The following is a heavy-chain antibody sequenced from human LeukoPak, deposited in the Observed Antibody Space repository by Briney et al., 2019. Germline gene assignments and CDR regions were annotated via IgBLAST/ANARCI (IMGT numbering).Heavy chain of an antibody. CDR1: GFTFSSYA. CDR2: ISGSGGST. D-gene: IGHD4-17*01. V-gene: IGHV3-23*01. J-gene: IGHJ4*02. Sequence: PGGSLRLSCAASGFTFSSYAMSWVRQAPGKGLEWVSAISGSGGSTYYADSVKGRFTISRDNAKNSLYLQMNSLRAEDTAVYYCARDSGYRGYGDPSLFCYWGQGTLVTVSS. CDR3: ARDSGYRGYGDPSLFCY.